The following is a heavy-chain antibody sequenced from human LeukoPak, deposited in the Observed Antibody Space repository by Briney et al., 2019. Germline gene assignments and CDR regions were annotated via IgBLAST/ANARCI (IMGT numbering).Heavy chain of an antibody. CDR2: ISASGNSP. Sequence: GGSLRLSCVTSGFTFSSCVMAWVRQAPGKGLEWVSSISASGNSPYYADSVKGRFTISRDNSMNTLSLQMNSLRAEDTALYYCTTLGYHLDSWGQGTLVTVSS. J-gene: IGHJ4*02. D-gene: IGHD3-22*01. CDR1: GFTFSSCV. V-gene: IGHV3-23*01. CDR3: TTLGYHLDS.